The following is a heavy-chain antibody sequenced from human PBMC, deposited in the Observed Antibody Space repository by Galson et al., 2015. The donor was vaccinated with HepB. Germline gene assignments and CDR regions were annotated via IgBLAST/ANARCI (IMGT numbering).Heavy chain of an antibody. V-gene: IGHV3-30*03. D-gene: IGHD4-17*01. CDR3: ARGPHGDPGY. Sequence: SLRLSCAASGFTFSNYAMHWVRQAPGKGLEWVTLISYDGNNIYYADSVKGRFTISRDNSKNTLYLQMNSLRTDDTAVYYCARGPHGDPGYWGQGTLVTVSS. J-gene: IGHJ4*02. CDR1: GFTFSNYA. CDR2: ISYDGNNI.